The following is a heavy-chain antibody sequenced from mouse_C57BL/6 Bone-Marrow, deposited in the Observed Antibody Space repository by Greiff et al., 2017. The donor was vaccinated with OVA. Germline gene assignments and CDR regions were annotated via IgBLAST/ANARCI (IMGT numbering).Heavy chain of an antibody. CDR2: ISRGSSTI. CDR1: GFTFSDYG. J-gene: IGHJ3*01. CDR3: ATNWDWFAY. V-gene: IGHV5-17*01. D-gene: IGHD4-1*01. Sequence: EVMLVESGGGLVKPGGSLKLSCAASGFTFSDYGMHWVRQAPEKGLEWVAYISRGSSTIYYADTVKGRCTISRDNAKNTRFLQMTMLRSEDTAMYYCATNWDWFAYWGQGTMVTVSA.